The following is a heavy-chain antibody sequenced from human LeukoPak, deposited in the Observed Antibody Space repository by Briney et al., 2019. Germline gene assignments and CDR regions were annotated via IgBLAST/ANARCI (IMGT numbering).Heavy chain of an antibody. V-gene: IGHV5-51*01. CDR3: ARRGEMAAIDY. CDR2: VYPGDSDT. CDR1: GYSFTNYW. J-gene: IGHJ4*02. Sequence: PGGSLKISCKGSGYSFTNYWIGWARQMPGKGLEWMGIVYPGDSDTRYSPSFQGQVTISADKSITTAYLQWDSLKASDSAKYYCARRGEMAAIDYWGQGTLVTVSS. D-gene: IGHD5-24*01.